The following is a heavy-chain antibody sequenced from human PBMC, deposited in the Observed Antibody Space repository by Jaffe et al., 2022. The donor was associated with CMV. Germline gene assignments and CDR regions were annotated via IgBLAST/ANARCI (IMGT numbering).Heavy chain of an antibody. CDR1: GGSISSYY. Sequence: QVQLQESGPGLVKPSETLSLTCTVSGGSISSYYWSWIRQPPGKGLEWIGYIYYSGSTNYNPSLKSRVTISVDTSKNQFSLKLSSVTAADTAVYYCARVRFAIYPTPNVYYYYGMDVWGQGTTVTVSS. CDR2: IYYSGST. V-gene: IGHV4-59*01. CDR3: ARVRFAIYPTPNVYYYYGMDV. D-gene: IGHD3-3*01. J-gene: IGHJ6*02.